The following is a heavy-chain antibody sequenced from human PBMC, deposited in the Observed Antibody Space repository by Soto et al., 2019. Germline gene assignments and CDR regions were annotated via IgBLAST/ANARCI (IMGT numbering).Heavy chain of an antibody. CDR1: GGSISKNGYS. J-gene: IGHJ4*02. V-gene: IGHV4-30-2*01. CDR3: ARTVTTGPFFDF. Sequence: QLHLQESGSGLVKPSQTLSLTCAVSGGSISKNGYSWSWIRQPPRKGLEWIGYIYHSGNNYYNQSLKSRVSISVDRSNNRFSLNLSSVTAADTAVYYCARTVTTGPFFDFWGQGTLVTVSS. D-gene: IGHD4-17*01. CDR2: IYHSGNN.